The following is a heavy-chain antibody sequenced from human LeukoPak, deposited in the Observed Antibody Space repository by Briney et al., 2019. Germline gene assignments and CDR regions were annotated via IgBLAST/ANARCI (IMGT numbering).Heavy chain of an antibody. CDR2: ISGSGGST. D-gene: IGHD3-3*01. J-gene: IGHJ4*02. V-gene: IGHV3-23*01. Sequence: GGSLRLSCAASGFTFSSYAMSWVRQAPGNGLEWVSAISGSGGSTYYADSVKGRFTISRDNSKNTLYLQMNSLRAEDTAVYYCATMAFFGVVIPSSVVYWGQGTLVAVSS. CDR3: ATMAFFGVVIPSSVVY. CDR1: GFTFSSYA.